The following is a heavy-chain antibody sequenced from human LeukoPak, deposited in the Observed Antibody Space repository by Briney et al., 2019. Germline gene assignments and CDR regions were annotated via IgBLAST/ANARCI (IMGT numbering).Heavy chain of an antibody. CDR3: ARDYEGGYYIDY. Sequence: GRSLRLSCAASGFTFSSYGMHWVRQAPGKGLEWVAVIWYDGSNKYYADSVKGRFTIPRDNSKNTLYLQMNSLRAEDTAVYYCARDYEGGYYIDYWGQGTLVTVSS. CDR2: IWYDGSNK. D-gene: IGHD3-3*01. J-gene: IGHJ4*02. CDR1: GFTFSSYG. V-gene: IGHV3-33*01.